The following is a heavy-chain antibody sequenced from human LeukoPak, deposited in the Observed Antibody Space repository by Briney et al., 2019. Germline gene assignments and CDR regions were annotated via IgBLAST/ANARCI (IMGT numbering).Heavy chain of an antibody. Sequence: PSETLSLTCAVSGDSITNPKWWSWVRQPPGKRLEWLGEIYYSGTANYNPSLGSRVTISVDKSKNQLSLRLSSVSAADTAVYYCARHDFFAFDIWGQGTMVTVSS. CDR1: GDSITNPKW. V-gene: IGHV4-4*02. CDR2: IYYSGTA. J-gene: IGHJ3*02. D-gene: IGHD2-21*02. CDR3: ARHDFFAFDI.